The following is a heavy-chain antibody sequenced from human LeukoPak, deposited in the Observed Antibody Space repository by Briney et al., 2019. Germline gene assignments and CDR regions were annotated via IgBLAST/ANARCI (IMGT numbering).Heavy chain of an antibody. CDR3: ARLKIFGGNKPLYYYYYMDV. D-gene: IGHD3-3*01. V-gene: IGHV1-69*05. CDR2: IIPIFGTA. J-gene: IGHJ6*03. CDR1: GGTFSSYA. Sequence: SVKVSCKASGGTFSSYAISWVRQAPGQGLEWMGEIIPIFGTANYAQKFQGRVTITTGESTSTANMELSSLRTEDTAVYYCARLKIFGGNKPLYYYYYMDVWGKGTTVTVSS.